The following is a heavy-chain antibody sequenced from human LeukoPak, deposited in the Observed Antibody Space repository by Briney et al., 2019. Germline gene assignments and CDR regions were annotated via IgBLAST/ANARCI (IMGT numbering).Heavy chain of an antibody. CDR3: ARGGYCSGGSCPTYNWFDP. D-gene: IGHD2-15*01. CDR2: IKQDGSEK. CDR1: GFTFSSYW. Sequence: GGSLRLSCAASGFTFSSYWMSWGREAPGKGLDWVANIKQDGSEKYYVDSVKGRFTISRDNAKNSLYLQMNSLRAEDTAVYYCARGGYCSGGSCPTYNWFDPWGQGTLVTVSS. J-gene: IGHJ5*02. V-gene: IGHV3-7*01.